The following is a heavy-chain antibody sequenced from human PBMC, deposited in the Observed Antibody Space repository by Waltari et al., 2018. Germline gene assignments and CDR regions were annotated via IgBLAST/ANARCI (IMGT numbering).Heavy chain of an antibody. D-gene: IGHD2-15*01. CDR1: GGSISSGGYS. CDR3: ARGAALDCSGGSCYHSRGYFDY. Sequence: QLQLQESGSGLVKPSQTLSLTCAVSGGSISSGGYSWSWIRQPPGKGLEWIGYIYHSGGTYYNPSLKSRVTISVDRSKNQFSLKLSSVTAADTAVYYCARGAALDCSGGSCYHSRGYFDYWGQGTLVTVSS. V-gene: IGHV4-30-2*01. J-gene: IGHJ4*02. CDR2: IYHSGGT.